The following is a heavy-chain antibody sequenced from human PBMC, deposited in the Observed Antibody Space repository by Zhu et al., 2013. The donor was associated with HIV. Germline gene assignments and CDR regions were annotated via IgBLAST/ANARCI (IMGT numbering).Heavy chain of an antibody. J-gene: IGHJ3*02. CDR3: AAKGGGAPRAFDI. D-gene: IGHD3-16*01. CDR1: GFTFTSSV. V-gene: IGHV1-58*01. CDR2: IVVGSGNT. Sequence: QLVQSGPEVKKPGTSVKVSCEASGFTFTSSVVQWVRQARGQRLEWIGWIVVGSGNTNYAQKFQERVTITRDMSTSTAYMELSSLRSEDTAVYYCAAKGGGAPRAFDIWGQGTMVTVSS.